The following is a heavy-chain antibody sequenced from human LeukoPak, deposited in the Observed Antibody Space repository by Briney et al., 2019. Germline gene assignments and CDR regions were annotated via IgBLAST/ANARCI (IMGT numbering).Heavy chain of an antibody. D-gene: IGHD3-16*02. CDR3: ARSPAPTGYTSGWFDP. J-gene: IGHJ5*02. CDR2: IYYSGST. CDR1: GGSISSGDYY. V-gene: IGHV4-30-4*01. Sequence: SETLSLTCTVSGGSISSGDYYWSWIRQPPGKGLEWIGYIYYSGSTYYNPSLKSRVTISVDTSKNQFSLKLSSVTAADTAVYYCARSPAPTGYTSGWFDPWGQGTLVTVSS.